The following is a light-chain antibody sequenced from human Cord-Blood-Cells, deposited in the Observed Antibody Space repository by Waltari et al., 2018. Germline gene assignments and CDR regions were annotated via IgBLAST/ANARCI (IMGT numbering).Light chain of an antibody. V-gene: IGKV3-15*01. CDR3: QQYNNWPPYS. CDR2: GAS. CDR1: QSVSSN. Sequence: IMMTHSPATLSVSPGERATLPCRASQSVSSNLAWYKQKPGQAPRLLIYGASTRATGIPARFSGSGYGTEFTLTISSLQSEDFAVYYCQQYNNWPPYSFGQGTKLEIK. J-gene: IGKJ2*03.